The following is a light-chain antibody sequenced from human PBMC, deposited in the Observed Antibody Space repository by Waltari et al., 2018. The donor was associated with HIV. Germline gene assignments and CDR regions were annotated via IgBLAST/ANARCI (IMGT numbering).Light chain of an antibody. CDR3: AVWYDSLTGVI. V-gene: IGLV1-47*01. Sequence: QSVLTQPPSASGTPGQRVSISCSGSDSNIGRNYVYWYQQVAGTAPKLLIYRDKQRPSGVSDRCSGSKSGSSASRAISVLRSEDEAAYFCAVWYDSLTGVIFGGKTKLTVL. J-gene: IGLJ2*01. CDR2: RDK. CDR1: DSNIGRNY.